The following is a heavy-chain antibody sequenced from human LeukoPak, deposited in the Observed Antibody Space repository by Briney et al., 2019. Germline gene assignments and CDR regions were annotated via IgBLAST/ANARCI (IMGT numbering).Heavy chain of an antibody. CDR2: TYYRSKWYN. D-gene: IGHD3-10*01. CDR1: GDSVSSNSAA. CDR3: ARGLLWFGERTTDVDY. V-gene: IGHV6-1*01. Sequence: SQTLSLTCAISGDSVSSNSAAWNWIRRSPSRGLEWLGRTYYRSKWYNDYAVSVKSRITINPDTSKNQFYLQLTSVTPEDTAVYYCARGLLWFGERTTDVDYWGQGTLATVSS. J-gene: IGHJ4*02.